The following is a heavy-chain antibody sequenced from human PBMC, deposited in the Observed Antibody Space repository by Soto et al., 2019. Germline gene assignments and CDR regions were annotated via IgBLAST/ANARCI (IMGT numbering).Heavy chain of an antibody. V-gene: IGHV4-59*01. CDR2: IRYSGST. CDR3: SRVRSNLFDY. CDR1: GDSISTFY. Sequence: SSETLSLTXTVSGDSISTFYWSWIRQPPGKGLEWIGYIRYSGSTNYNPSLKSQVIISVDTSKNQFSLKLSSVTAADTAVYFCSRVRSNLFDYWGQGTLVTVSS. D-gene: IGHD3-3*01. J-gene: IGHJ4*02.